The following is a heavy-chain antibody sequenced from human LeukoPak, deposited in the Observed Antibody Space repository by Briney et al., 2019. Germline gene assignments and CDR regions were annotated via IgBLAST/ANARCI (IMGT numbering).Heavy chain of an antibody. J-gene: IGHJ6*03. V-gene: IGHV3-43*01. D-gene: IGHD6-25*01. CDR2: ISWDGGST. CDR1: GFRFDDHA. CDR3: AKGGREGYMDA. Sequence: GGSLRLSCAASGFRFDDHAMHWVRHAPGKGLEWVSLISWDGGSTYYADSVKGRFTISRDNNKNSLYLQMSSLRSEDTALYYCAKGGREGYMDAWGRGTTVTVS.